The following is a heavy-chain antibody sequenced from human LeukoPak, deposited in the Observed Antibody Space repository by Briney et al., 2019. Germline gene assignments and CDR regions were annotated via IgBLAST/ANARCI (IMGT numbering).Heavy chain of an antibody. Sequence: ASVKVSCKASGYNFISYYMHWVRQAPGQGLEWMGIINPSGGSTSYAQKFQDRVTMTRDTSTSTVYMELSSVKSEDTAVYYCAREDVVLVDAVRHYYYGMDVWGQGTTVTVSS. J-gene: IGHJ6*02. CDR3: AREDVVLVDAVRHYYYGMDV. D-gene: IGHD2-8*01. CDR1: GYNFISYY. V-gene: IGHV1-46*01. CDR2: INPSGGST.